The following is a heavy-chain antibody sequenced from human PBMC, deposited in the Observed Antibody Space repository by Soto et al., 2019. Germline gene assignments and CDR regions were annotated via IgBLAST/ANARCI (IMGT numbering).Heavy chain of an antibody. CDR2: IWYDGSNK. J-gene: IGHJ4*03. CDR1: GFTFRSYG. V-gene: IGHV3-33*01. Sequence: GGSLRLSCAASGFTFRSYGMHWVRQAPGKGLEWVAIIWYDGSNKYYADSMKDRFTISRDNSKNTLYLQMNSLRAEDTAMYYCAREYCNGGSCYSDYWGQGTLVTVSS. CDR3: AREYCNGGSCYSDY. D-gene: IGHD2-15*01.